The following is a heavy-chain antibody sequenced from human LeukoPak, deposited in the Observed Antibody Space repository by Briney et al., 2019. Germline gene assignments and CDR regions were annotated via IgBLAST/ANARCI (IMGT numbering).Heavy chain of an antibody. D-gene: IGHD6-13*01. CDR3: ARVTTPAIAAAGRGFFRVSDY. J-gene: IGHJ4*02. CDR2: IIPIFGTA. V-gene: IGHV1-69*01. CDR1: GGTFSSYA. Sequence: VASVKVSCKASGGTFSSYAISWVRQAPGQGLEWMGGIIPIFGTANYAQKFQGRVTITADGSTSTAYMELSSLRSEDTAVYYCARVTTPAIAAAGRGFFRVSDYWGQGTLVTVSS.